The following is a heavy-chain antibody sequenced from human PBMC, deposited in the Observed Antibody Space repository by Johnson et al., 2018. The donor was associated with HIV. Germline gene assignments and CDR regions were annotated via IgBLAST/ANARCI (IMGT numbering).Heavy chain of an antibody. J-gene: IGHJ3*02. D-gene: IGHD3-22*01. CDR1: GFTFSDAS. V-gene: IGHV3-15*01. CDR3: ARVTMIVVVMQAFDI. Sequence: VQLVESGGGLVKPGGSLRLSCTASGFTFSDASMSWVRQAPGTGLEWVGRINSNTDGGPREYAAPVQGRFTISRDNSKNTLYLQMNSLRAEDTAVYYCARVTMIVVVMQAFDIWGQGTMVTVSS. CDR2: INSNTDGGPR.